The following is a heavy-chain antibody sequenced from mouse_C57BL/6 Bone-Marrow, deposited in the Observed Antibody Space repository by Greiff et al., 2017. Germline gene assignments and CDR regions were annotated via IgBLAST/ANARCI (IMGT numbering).Heavy chain of an antibody. CDR3: AREVTTDYAMDY. Sequence: QVQLQQPGAELVKPGASVKLSCKASGYTFTSYWMQWVKQRPGQGLEWIGEIDPSDSYTNYKQKFKGKATLTVDTSSSTAYMQLSSLTSEDSAVYYCAREVTTDYAMDYWGQGTSVTVSS. V-gene: IGHV1-50*01. J-gene: IGHJ4*01. CDR2: IDPSDSYT. D-gene: IGHD2-2*01. CDR1: GYTFTSYW.